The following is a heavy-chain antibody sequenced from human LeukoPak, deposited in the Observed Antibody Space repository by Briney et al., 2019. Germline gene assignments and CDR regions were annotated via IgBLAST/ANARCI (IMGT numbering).Heavy chain of an antibody. CDR3: ARVTSRGYYSHYYYYMDD. CDR2: NDYSGST. Sequence: SETLFLTCTVCGSSISSYYWSWSRQPPGKRLEWIGYNDYSGSTNYNPSLKSRVTISVDTSKSQFSLQLSSVTAADTAVYYCARVTSRGYYSHYYYYMDDWGKGTTVTVSS. V-gene: IGHV4-59*01. CDR1: GSSISSYY. D-gene: IGHD3-22*01. J-gene: IGHJ6*03.